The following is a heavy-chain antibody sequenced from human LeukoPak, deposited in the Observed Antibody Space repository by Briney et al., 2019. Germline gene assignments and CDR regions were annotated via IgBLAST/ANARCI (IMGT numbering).Heavy chain of an antibody. CDR1: RFTFSSYV. V-gene: IGHV3-23*01. CDR2: ISGGGGST. J-gene: IGHJ4*02. CDR3: AKDLIQQQLVYFDY. Sequence: GGSLRLSCAASRFTFSSYVMSWVRQAPGKGLEWVSAISGGGGSTYYADSVRGRFTISRDNSKNTLYLQMNSLRAEDTAIYYCAKDLIQQQLVYFDYWGQGTLVTVSS. D-gene: IGHD6-13*01.